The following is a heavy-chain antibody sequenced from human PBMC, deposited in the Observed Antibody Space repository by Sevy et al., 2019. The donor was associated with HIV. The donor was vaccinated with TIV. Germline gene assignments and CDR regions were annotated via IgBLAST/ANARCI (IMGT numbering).Heavy chain of an antibody. Sequence: GGSLRLSCAASGFTFSSYAMHWVRQAPGKGLEWVAVISYDGSNKYYADSVKGRFTISRDNSKNTLYLQMNSLRAEDTAVYYCARDRPQSQTMVRGLIYYYYYYGMDVWGQGTTVTVSS. CDR3: ARDRPQSQTMVRGLIYYYYYYGMDV. J-gene: IGHJ6*02. V-gene: IGHV3-30*04. D-gene: IGHD3-10*01. CDR2: ISYDGSNK. CDR1: GFTFSSYA.